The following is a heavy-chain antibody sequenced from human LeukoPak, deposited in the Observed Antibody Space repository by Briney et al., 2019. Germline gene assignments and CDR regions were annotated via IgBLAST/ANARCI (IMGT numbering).Heavy chain of an antibody. V-gene: IGHV3-30*18. Sequence: GGSLRLSCAASGFKFSTYGMNWVGQAPGKGLEWVSIISNDERNTHYVDSVEGRFTISRENSKNMLYLQMNSLRVEDTAIYYCAKNLYDDSGYYTTDALDVRGRGTMVIVSS. CDR3: AKNLYDDSGYYTTDALDV. CDR1: GFKFSTYG. CDR2: ISNDERNT. J-gene: IGHJ3*01. D-gene: IGHD3-22*01.